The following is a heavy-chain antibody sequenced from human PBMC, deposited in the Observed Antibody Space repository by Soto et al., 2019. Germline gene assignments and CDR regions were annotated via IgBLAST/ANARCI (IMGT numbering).Heavy chain of an antibody. V-gene: IGHV5-51*01. CDR3: ARRLGTSRYYFDY. D-gene: IGHD2-2*01. CDR1: GYSFTTYW. Sequence: PGESLKISCEASGYSFTTYWIGWVRQMPGRGLEWMGIIYPGDSDTRYSPSFQGQVTMSVDKSLSTAYLQWSSLKASDTAIYYCARRLGTSRYYFDYWGQGALVTVS. J-gene: IGHJ4*02. CDR2: IYPGDSDT.